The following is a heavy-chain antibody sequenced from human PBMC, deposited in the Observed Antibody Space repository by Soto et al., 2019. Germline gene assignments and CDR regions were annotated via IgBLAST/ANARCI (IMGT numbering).Heavy chain of an antibody. V-gene: IGHV1-18*01. CDR3: ARAPDYYDSSGYMDY. J-gene: IGHJ4*02. CDR1: GYSFTSSA. CDR2: ISGYRGNT. Sequence: QVQLVQSGPEMKKPGASVKVSCKASGYSFTSSAISWLRQAPGQGLEWMGWISGYRGNTNYAQKFQVRVTLTTDTSTTTAYLELRSLTSDDTAVYYCARAPDYYDSSGYMDYWGQGTLVTVSP. D-gene: IGHD3-22*01.